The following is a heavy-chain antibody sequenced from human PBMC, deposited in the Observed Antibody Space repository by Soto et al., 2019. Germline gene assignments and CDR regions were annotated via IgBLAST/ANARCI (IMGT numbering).Heavy chain of an antibody. CDR3: ARVSCSSTSCETCFDP. D-gene: IGHD2-2*01. V-gene: IGHV1-18*01. CDR2: ISAYNGNT. J-gene: IGHJ5*02. CDR1: GYTFTSYG. Sequence: ASVKVSCKASGYTFTSYGISWVRQAPGQGLEWMGWISAYNGNTNYAQKLQGRVTMTTDTSTSTAYMELRSLRSDDTAVYYCARVSCSSTSCETCFDPWGQGTLVTVSS.